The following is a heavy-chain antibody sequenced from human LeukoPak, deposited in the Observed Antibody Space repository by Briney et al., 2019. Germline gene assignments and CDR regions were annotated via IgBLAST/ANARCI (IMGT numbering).Heavy chain of an antibody. V-gene: IGHV3-30*02. CDR3: AKDTYSSSWYPYYYYYMDV. CDR2: IRYDGSNK. CDR1: GFTFSSYS. J-gene: IGHJ6*03. D-gene: IGHD6-13*01. Sequence: PGGSLRLSCAASGFTFSSYSMNWVRQAPGKGLEWVAFIRYDGSNKYYADSVKGRFTISRDNSKNTLYLQMNSLRAEDTAVYYCAKDTYSSSWYPYYYYYMDVWGKGTTVTISS.